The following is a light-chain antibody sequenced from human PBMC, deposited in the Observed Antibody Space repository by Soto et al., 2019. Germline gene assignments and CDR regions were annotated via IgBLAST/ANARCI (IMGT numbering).Light chain of an antibody. Sequence: EIVLTQSPGTLSLSPGERATLSCRASQSVTSNYLTWHQQKPRQSPRLLIYDASTRATGLPDGFSGSGSWTDFTLTISRLEHEDFAVYYCHQYGSSPFTFGHGTKVDIK. J-gene: IGKJ3*01. CDR1: QSVTSNY. V-gene: IGKV3-20*01. CDR3: HQYGSSPFT. CDR2: DAS.